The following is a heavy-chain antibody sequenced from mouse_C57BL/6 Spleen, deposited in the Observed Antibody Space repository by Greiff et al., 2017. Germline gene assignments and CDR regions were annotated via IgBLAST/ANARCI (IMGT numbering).Heavy chain of an antibody. D-gene: IGHD1-1*01. J-gene: IGHJ3*01. CDR2: IWSGGST. CDR1: GFSLTSYG. Sequence: VQLQQSGPGLVQPSQSLSITCTVSGFSLTSYGVHWVRQSPGKGLEWLGVIWSGGSTDYYAAFISRLSISKDNSKSQVFYKLNSLQADDAAIYYCARNPRLLAWFADWGQGTLVTVSA. CDR3: ARNPRLLAWFAD. V-gene: IGHV2-2*01.